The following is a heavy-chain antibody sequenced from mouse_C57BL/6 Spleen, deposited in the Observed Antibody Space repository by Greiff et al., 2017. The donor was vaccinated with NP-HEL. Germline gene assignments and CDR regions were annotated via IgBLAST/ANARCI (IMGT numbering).Heavy chain of an antibody. CDR2: IYPGDGDT. D-gene: IGHD2-2*01. CDR3: ARSGLLWLFDY. J-gene: IGHJ2*01. CDR1: GYAFSSYW. V-gene: IGHV1-80*01. Sequence: QVQLQQSGAELVKPGASVKISCKASGYAFSSYWMNWVKQRPGKGLEWIGQIYPGDGDTNYNGKFKGKATLTADKSSSTAYMQLSSLTSEDSAVYFCARSGLLWLFDYWGQGTTLTVSS.